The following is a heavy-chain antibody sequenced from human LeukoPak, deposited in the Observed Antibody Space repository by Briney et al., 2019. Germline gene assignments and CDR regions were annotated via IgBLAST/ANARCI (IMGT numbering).Heavy chain of an antibody. V-gene: IGHV1-69*06. CDR1: GGTFSSYG. CDR2: IIPIFGTA. J-gene: IGHJ2*01. CDR3: ARSLPRDTISSWYFDL. Sequence: SVKVSCKASGGTFSSYGISWVRQAPGQGLEWMGGIIPIFGTANYAQKFQGRVTITADKSTSTAYMELSSLRPEDTAVYYCARSLPRDTISSWYFDLWGRGTLVTVSS. D-gene: IGHD5-24*01.